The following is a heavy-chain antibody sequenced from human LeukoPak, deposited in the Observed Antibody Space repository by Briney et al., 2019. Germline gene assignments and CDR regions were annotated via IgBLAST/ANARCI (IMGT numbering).Heavy chain of an antibody. D-gene: IGHD6-19*01. CDR3: ARVWEAVARTGYYYYYYMDV. CDR1: GGTFSSYA. J-gene: IGHJ6*03. V-gene: IGHV1-69*13. Sequence: ASVKVSCKASGGTFSSYAISWVRQAPGQGLEWMGGIIPIFGTANYAQKFQGRVTITADESTSTAYMGLSSLRSEDTAVYYCARVWEAVARTGYYYYYYMDVWGKGTTVTVSS. CDR2: IIPIFGTA.